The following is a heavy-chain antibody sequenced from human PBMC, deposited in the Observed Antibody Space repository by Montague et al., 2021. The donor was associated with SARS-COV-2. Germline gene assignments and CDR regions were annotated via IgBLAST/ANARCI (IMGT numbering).Heavy chain of an antibody. CDR2: IYYSGNT. D-gene: IGHD1-26*01. Sequence: SKTLSLTCTISGGSISSRSYYWGWIRQPPGKGLEWIGGIYYSGNTYYNPSLKSRVTISVDPSKNQFSLKLTSVTAADTAAYFCAREGAVVGARRTFDIWGQGTMVTVSS. CDR1: GGSISSRSYY. CDR3: AREGAVVGARRTFDI. V-gene: IGHV4-39*07. J-gene: IGHJ3*02.